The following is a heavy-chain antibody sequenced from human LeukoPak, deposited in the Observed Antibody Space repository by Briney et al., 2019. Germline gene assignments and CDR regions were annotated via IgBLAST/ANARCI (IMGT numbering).Heavy chain of an antibody. V-gene: IGHV3-7*01. CDR2: IKQDGTEI. D-gene: IGHD3-10*01. J-gene: IGHJ4*02. CDR3: ARTPDGADY. CDR1: GLTFNNYW. Sequence: GGSLRLSCAASGLTFNNYWMTWFRQAPGKGLEWVANIKQDGTEIFYVDSVRGRFIISRDNAENSLYLQMNSLRVEDTAVYYCARTPDGADYWGQGTLVTVSS.